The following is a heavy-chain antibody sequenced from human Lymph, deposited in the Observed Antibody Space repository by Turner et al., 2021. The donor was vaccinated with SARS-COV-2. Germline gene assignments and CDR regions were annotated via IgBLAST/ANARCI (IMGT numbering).Heavy chain of an antibody. CDR2: IIPILDKA. D-gene: IGHD1-26*01. Sequence: QVQLVQSGAEANKPGSSVKVSCQASGGTFSTYVLSWVRQGPGQGLEWIGWIIPILDKANYAQKFQGRVTITADKPTSPAYMELSSLGSEDTAVYHCAGRHSGNYDAFDIWGQGTMVTVSS. V-gene: IGHV1-69*10. CDR3: AGRHSGNYDAFDI. CDR1: GGTFSTYV. J-gene: IGHJ3*02.